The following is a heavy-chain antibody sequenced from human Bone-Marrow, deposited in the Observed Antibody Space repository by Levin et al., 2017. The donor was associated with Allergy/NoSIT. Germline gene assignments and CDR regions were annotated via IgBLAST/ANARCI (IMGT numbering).Heavy chain of an antibody. V-gene: IGHV4-61*03. Sequence: SETLSLTCSVSGGSVSSGSYYWSWIRQPPGKGLEWIGYIYNSGSTNYNPSLKSRVTISVDTSKNHFSLKLSSVTAADTAVYDCARLRGDSGYYWGQGTLVTVSS. J-gene: IGHJ4*02. CDR1: GGSVSSGSYY. CDR2: IYNSGST. CDR3: ARLRGDSGYY. D-gene: IGHD5-12*01.